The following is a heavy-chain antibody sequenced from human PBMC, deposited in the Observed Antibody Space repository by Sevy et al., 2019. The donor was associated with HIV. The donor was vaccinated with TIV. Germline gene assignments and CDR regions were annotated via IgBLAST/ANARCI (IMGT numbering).Heavy chain of an antibody. J-gene: IGHJ4*02. D-gene: IGHD6-19*01. V-gene: IGHV3-11*04. CDR3: ARSQQSIAVAGTDFDY. Sequence: GGSLRLSCAASGFTFSDYYMSWIRQAPGKGLEWVSYISSSGSTIYYADSVKGRFTISRDNAKNSLYLQMNSLRAEDTAVYYCARSQQSIAVAGTDFDYWGQGTLVTVSS. CDR1: GFTFSDYY. CDR2: ISSSGSTI.